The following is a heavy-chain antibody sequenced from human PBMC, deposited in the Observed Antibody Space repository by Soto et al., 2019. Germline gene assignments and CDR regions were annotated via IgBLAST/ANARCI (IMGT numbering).Heavy chain of an antibody. V-gene: IGHV1-69*13. Sequence: SVKVSCKASGGTFSRYTLRWVRQAPGQGLEWMGGIIPMFGKANYAQKFHGRVTITADESTSTGYMELRSLISEDTAVYYCARDGTLYDGGAYYYLYWG. D-gene: IGHD3-22*01. CDR2: IIPMFGKA. CDR1: GGTFSRYT. CDR3: ARDGTLYDGGAYYYLY. J-gene: IGHJ4*01.